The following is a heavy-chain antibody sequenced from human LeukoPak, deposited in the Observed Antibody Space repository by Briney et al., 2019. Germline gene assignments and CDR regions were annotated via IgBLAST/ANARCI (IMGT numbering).Heavy chain of an antibody. J-gene: IGHJ3*02. D-gene: IGHD3/OR15-3a*01. CDR1: GFTFSSYD. CDR3: ARGGASWTGDLIGAFDI. Sequence: GGSLRLSCAASGFTFSSYDMTWVRQAPGRGLEWVSSIRPSGDNTYYADSVKGRFTISRDNSKNTLYLQMNSLRAEDTAVYYCARGGASWTGDLIGAFDIWGQGTMVTVSS. CDR2: IRPSGDNT. V-gene: IGHV3-23*01.